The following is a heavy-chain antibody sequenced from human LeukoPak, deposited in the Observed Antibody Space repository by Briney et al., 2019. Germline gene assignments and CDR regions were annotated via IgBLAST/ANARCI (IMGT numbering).Heavy chain of an antibody. CDR1: GGSISSGGYY. D-gene: IGHD2-15*01. CDR3: ARGVVAARYFDY. J-gene: IGHJ4*02. Sequence: SETLSLTCTVSGGSISSGGYYWSWIRQPPGKGLEWIGYIYHSGSTYYNPSLKSRVTISVDRSKNQFSLKLSSVTAADTAVYYCARGVVAARYFDYWGQGTLVTVSS. CDR2: IYHSGST. V-gene: IGHV4-30-2*01.